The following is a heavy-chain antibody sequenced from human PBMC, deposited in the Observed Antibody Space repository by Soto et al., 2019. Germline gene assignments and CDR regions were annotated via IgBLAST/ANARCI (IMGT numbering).Heavy chain of an antibody. CDR1: GFTFSDYY. Sequence: GGSLRPSCAPSGFTFSDYYMSWIRQAPGKGLEWVSYISGSGSTIYYADSVKGRFTISRDNAKNSLYLQMNSLRAEDTAVYYCASPDTAMVAYYGMDVWGQGTTVTVSS. CDR3: ASPDTAMVAYYGMDV. J-gene: IGHJ6*02. D-gene: IGHD5-18*01. V-gene: IGHV3-11*01. CDR2: ISGSGSTI.